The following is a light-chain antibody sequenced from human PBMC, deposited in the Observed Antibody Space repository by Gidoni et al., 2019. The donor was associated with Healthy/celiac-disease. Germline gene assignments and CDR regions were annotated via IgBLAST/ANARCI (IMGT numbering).Light chain of an antibody. CDR3: QQYDNLPPLT. CDR2: DAS. CDR1: QDISNY. J-gene: IGKJ3*01. V-gene: IGKV1-33*01. Sequence: SSLSASVGDRVTITCQASQDISNYLNWYQQKPGKAPKLLIYDASNLETGVPSRFSGSGSGTDFTFTISSLQPEDIATYYCQQYDNLPPLTFGPGTKVDIK.